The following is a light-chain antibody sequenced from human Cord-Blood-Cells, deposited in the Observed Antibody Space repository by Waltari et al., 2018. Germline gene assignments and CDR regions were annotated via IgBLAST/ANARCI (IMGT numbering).Light chain of an antibody. CDR1: QSVSSSY. Sequence: EIVLTQSPGTLSLSQGEGATLPCRASQSVSSSYLAWYQQKPGPAPRLLIYGASSRATGIPDRFSGSASGTDFTLTISRLEPEDFAVYYCQQYGSSPWTFGQGTKVEIK. V-gene: IGKV3-20*01. CDR3: QQYGSSPWT. J-gene: IGKJ1*01. CDR2: GAS.